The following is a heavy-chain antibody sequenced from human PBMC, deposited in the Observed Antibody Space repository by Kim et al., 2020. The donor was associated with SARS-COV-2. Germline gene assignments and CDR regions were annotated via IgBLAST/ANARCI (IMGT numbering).Heavy chain of an antibody. D-gene: IGHD6-13*01. Sequence: GGSLRLSCAASGFTVSSNYMSWVRQAPGKGLEWVSVIYSGGSTYYADSVKGRFTISRDNSKNTLYLQMNSLRAEDTAVYYCARELGSSSWYPYDAFDIWGQGTMVTVSS. CDR3: ARELGSSSWYPYDAFDI. V-gene: IGHV3-53*01. CDR2: IYSGGST. CDR1: GFTVSSNY. J-gene: IGHJ3*02.